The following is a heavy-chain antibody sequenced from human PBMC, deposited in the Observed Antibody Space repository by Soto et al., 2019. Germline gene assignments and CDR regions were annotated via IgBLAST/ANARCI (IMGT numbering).Heavy chain of an antibody. J-gene: IGHJ4*02. CDR1: GFTFSNYI. CDR2: ILHDGNNK. Sequence: GWSLRLSCAASGFTFSNYIMHWVPQAPGKGLEWVAFILHDGNNKYYADSVKGRFTISRDNSKNTLYLQMNSLRTEDTAMYYCARDDEDGSYCDLGYWGQGTLVTGSS. CDR3: ARDDEDGSYCDLGY. D-gene: IGHD3-10*01. V-gene: IGHV3-30-3*01.